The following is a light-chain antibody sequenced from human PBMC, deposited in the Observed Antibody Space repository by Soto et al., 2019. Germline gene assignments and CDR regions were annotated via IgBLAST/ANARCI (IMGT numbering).Light chain of an antibody. V-gene: IGLV2-14*03. J-gene: IGLJ1*01. CDR1: SSDVGGYNY. Sequence: QSVLTQPASVSWSPGQAITISCTGTSSDVGGYNYVSWYQQHPGEVPKVIIFNVNNRPSGVSDRFSGSRSGNTASLTISGLQAEDEAEYYCSSFTSSTTYVFGTGTKVTVL. CDR3: SSFTSSTTYV. CDR2: NVN.